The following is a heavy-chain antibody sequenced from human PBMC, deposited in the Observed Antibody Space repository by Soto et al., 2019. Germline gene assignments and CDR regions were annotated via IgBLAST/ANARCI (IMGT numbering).Heavy chain of an antibody. CDR1: GGTFSSDT. CDR2: IVPIFGST. J-gene: IGHJ6*02. V-gene: IGHV1-69*12. CDR3: ARRPGISTILTTHYSYGMDV. D-gene: IGHD3-3*02. Sequence: QVQLVQSGAEVKKPGSSVKVSCKASGGTFSSDTISWVRQAPGQGLEWMGVIVPIFGSTKYAQNIQGRVTITADESTSTAYMELRSLRSEDTAVYYCARRPGISTILTTHYSYGMDVWGQGTTVTVSS.